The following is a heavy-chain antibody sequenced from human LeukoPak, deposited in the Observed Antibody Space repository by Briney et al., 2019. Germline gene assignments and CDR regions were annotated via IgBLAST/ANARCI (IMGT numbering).Heavy chain of an antibody. Sequence: GGSLRLACAASGFSFSAYGMNWVRQAPGKGLEWVSCISRSGAYIYYADSVKGRFTISRDNAKNSVYLQMNSLRAEDTAIYYCASPSSYGDYYFGYWGQGTLVTVSS. CDR2: ISRSGAYI. CDR3: ASPSSYGDYYFGY. CDR1: GFSFSAYG. J-gene: IGHJ4*02. D-gene: IGHD4-17*01. V-gene: IGHV3-21*01.